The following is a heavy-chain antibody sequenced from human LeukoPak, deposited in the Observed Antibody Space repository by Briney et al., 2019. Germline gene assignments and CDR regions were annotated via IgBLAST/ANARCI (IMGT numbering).Heavy chain of an antibody. D-gene: IGHD6-19*01. CDR3: ARGRGWADY. J-gene: IGHJ4*02. CDR2: IDPSDSYT. CDR1: GYSFTNNL. V-gene: IGHV5-10-1*01. Sequence: GESLKISCQGSGYSFTNNLITWVRQMPVKGLEWMGRIDPSDSYTDSSPSFQGHVTISADKSISTAYLQWSSLKASDTAMYYCARGRGWADYWGQGTLVTVSS.